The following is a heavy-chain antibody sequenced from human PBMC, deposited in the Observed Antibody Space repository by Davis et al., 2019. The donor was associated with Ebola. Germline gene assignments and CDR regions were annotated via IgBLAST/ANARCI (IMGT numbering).Heavy chain of an antibody. J-gene: IGHJ6*02. CDR1: GFTFSSYG. CDR3: AKQLGSGFMYDGMDV. D-gene: IGHD3-3*01. CDR2: ISYDGNQK. Sequence: GGSLRLSCVASGFTFSSYGMHWVRQAPGKGLECVAVISYDGNQKYYADSVKGRFTISRENSNNSIFLQLNSLRAEDTAVYYCAKQLGSGFMYDGMDVWGQGTTVTVSS. V-gene: IGHV3-30*18.